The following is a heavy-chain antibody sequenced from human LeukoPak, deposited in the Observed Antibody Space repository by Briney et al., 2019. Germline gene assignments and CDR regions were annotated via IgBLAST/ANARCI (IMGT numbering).Heavy chain of an antibody. J-gene: IGHJ4*02. D-gene: IGHD3-22*01. Sequence: GGSLRLSCAASGFTFNNYGMHWVRQAPGKGLEWVSFIRYDGSNKYYADSVKGRFTISRDNSKNTLYLQMNSLRAEDTAVYYCAKADYYDSSGYFDYWGQGTLVTVSS. CDR3: AKADYYDSSGYFDY. CDR1: GFTFNNYG. V-gene: IGHV3-30*02. CDR2: IRYDGSNK.